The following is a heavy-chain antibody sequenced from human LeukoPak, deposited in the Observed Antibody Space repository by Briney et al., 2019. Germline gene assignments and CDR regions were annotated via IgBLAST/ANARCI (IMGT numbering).Heavy chain of an antibody. CDR1: GYSFTAFY. CDR3: AKDRSSSWTNWFDP. CDR2: TSNDGSNK. J-gene: IGHJ5*02. D-gene: IGHD6-13*01. V-gene: IGHV3-30*18. Sequence: SCKASGYSFTAFYIHWVRQAPGKGLEWVAVTSNDGSNKYYADSVKGRFTISRDNSKNTLYLQMSSLRAEDTAVYYCAKDRSSSWTNWFDPWGRGTLVTVSS.